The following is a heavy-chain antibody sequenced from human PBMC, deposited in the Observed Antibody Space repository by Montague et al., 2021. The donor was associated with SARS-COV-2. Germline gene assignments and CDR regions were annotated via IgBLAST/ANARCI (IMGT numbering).Heavy chain of an antibody. CDR3: ARPERHSGYDFFYYYYGMDV. CDR2: ISYDGSNK. V-gene: IGHV3-30*04. J-gene: IGHJ6*02. CDR1: GFTFSSYA. Sequence: SLRLSCAASGFTFSSYAMHWVRQAPGKGLEWVAVISYDGSNKYYADSVKGRFTISRDNSKNTLCLQMNSLIAEDTAVYYCARPERHSGYDFFYYYYGMDVWGQGTTVTVSS. D-gene: IGHD5-12*01.